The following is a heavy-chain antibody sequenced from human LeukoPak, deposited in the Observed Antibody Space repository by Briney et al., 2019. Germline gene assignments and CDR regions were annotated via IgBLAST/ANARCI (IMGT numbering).Heavy chain of an antibody. Sequence: PSETLSLTCTVSGGSISSYDWSWIRQPAGKGLEWIGRILTSGSTNYNPSHKSRVTMSVDTSKNQFSLKLSSVTAADMAVYYCAATVAGSKHFDYWGQGSLVTVSS. V-gene: IGHV4-4*07. CDR3: AATVAGSKHFDY. CDR1: GGSISSYD. D-gene: IGHD6-19*01. CDR2: ILTSGST. J-gene: IGHJ4*02.